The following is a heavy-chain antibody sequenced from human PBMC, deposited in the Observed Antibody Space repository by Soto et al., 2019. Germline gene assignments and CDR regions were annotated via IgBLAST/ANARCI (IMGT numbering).Heavy chain of an antibody. J-gene: IGHJ6*02. Sequence: GGSLRLSCAASGFTVSSNYMSWVRQAPGKGLEWVSVIYSGGSTYYADSVKGRFTISRDNSKNTLYLQMNSLRAEDTALYYCASISRVATYYYYGMDVWGQGTTVTVSS. CDR2: IYSGGST. D-gene: IGHD5-12*01. CDR3: ASISRVATYYYYGMDV. V-gene: IGHV3-53*01. CDR1: GFTVSSNY.